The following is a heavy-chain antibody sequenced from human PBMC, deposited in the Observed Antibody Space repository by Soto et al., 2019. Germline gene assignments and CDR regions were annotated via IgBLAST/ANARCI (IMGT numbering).Heavy chain of an antibody. CDR1: RYTFITYG. CDR3: ARDWGCSGGTCFDTFDI. D-gene: IGHD2-15*01. V-gene: IGHV1-18*01. CDR2: ISAHNDNA. Sequence: APVKVSSKASRYTFITYGLSWVRQAPVQVLEWLGWISAHNDNARYAQKLQGRVTMTTDTSTSTAYMELRSLRSDDTAVYYCARDWGCSGGTCFDTFDIWGQGTMVTVSS. J-gene: IGHJ3*02.